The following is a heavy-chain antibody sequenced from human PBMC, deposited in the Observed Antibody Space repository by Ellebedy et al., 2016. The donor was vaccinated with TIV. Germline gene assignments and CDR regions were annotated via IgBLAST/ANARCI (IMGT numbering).Heavy chain of an antibody. CDR1: GFTFSSYS. J-gene: IGHJ6*02. CDR3: ARDNWNDDLYYYYGMDV. Sequence: GGSLRLXXAASGFTFSSYSMNWVRQAPGKGLEWVANIKQDGSEKYYVDSVKGRFTISRDNAKNSLYLQMNSLRAEDTAVYYCARDNWNDDLYYYYGMDVWGQGTTVTVSS. V-gene: IGHV3-7*03. D-gene: IGHD1-20*01. CDR2: IKQDGSEK.